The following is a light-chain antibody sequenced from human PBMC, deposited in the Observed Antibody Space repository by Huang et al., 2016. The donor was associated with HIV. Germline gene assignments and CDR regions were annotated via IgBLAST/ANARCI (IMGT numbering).Light chain of an antibody. CDR1: QSLLHSNGYNY. CDR2: LGS. CDR3: MQALQTPF. J-gene: IGKJ4*01. Sequence: DIVMTQSPLSLPVTPGEPASISCRSSQSLLHSNGYNYLDWYLQKPGQPPQLLIYLGSNRASGVPDRCSGSGSGTNFTLKISRVEAEDVGVYYCMQALQTPFFGGGTKVDIK. V-gene: IGKV2-28*01.